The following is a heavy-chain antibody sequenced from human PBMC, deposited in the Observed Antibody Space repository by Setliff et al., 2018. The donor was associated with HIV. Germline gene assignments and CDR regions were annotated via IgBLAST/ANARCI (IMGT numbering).Heavy chain of an antibody. CDR2: INHSGST. D-gene: IGHD1-1*01. CDR3: ARVIGWNDAGDY. V-gene: IGHV4-34*01. Sequence: SETLSLTCAVYGGSFSGHYWSWIRQPPGKGLEWIGEINHSGSTNYNPSLKSRVTISVDTSKNQFSLKPSFVTAADTAVYYCARVIGWNDAGDYWGRGTLVTVSS. J-gene: IGHJ4*02. CDR1: GGSFSGHY.